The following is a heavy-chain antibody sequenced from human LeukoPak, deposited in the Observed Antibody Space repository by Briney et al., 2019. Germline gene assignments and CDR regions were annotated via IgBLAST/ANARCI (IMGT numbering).Heavy chain of an antibody. J-gene: IGHJ4*02. V-gene: IGHV3-30*02. Sequence: GGSLRLSCAASEFTFSNYGMHWVRQAPGKGLEWVAFIRYDGSNKYYADSVKGRFTISRDNSKNTLYLQMNSLRAEDTAVYYCARGGVPLLTGYPYYFDYWGQGTLVTVSS. CDR1: EFTFSNYG. D-gene: IGHD3-9*01. CDR2: IRYDGSNK. CDR3: ARGGVPLLTGYPYYFDY.